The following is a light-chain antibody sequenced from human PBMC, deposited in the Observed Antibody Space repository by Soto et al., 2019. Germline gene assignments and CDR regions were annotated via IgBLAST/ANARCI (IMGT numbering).Light chain of an antibody. Sequence: QSVLTQPASVSGSPGQSITISCTGTSSDVGVYNYVSWYQQHPGKAPKLMIYGVTERPSGVSNRFSGSKSGTTASLTISGLQAEEEADYYCISYTGSSTPYVFGAGTKVIV. V-gene: IGLV2-14*01. J-gene: IGLJ1*01. CDR2: GVT. CDR3: ISYTGSSTPYV. CDR1: SSDVGVYNY.